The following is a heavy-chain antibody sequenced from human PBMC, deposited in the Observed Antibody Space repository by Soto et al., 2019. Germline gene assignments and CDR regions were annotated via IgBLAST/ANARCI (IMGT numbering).Heavy chain of an antibody. CDR3: ARQAFYGDYVYFDF. V-gene: IGHV4-59*08. J-gene: IGHJ4*02. CDR1: GGSISSSY. Sequence: SETLSLTCAVSGGSISSSYWSWLRQPPGKGLEWIGYIYYSGNTNYKPSLKSRVTISVDTSKNQFSLKLSSVTAADTAVYYCARQAFYGDYVYFDFWGQGTQVTVSS. D-gene: IGHD4-17*01. CDR2: IYYSGNT.